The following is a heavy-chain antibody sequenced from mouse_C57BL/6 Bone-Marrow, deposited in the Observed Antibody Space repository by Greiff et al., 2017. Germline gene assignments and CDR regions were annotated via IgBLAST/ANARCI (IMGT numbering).Heavy chain of an antibody. CDR1: GYTFTDYY. CDR2: IYPGSGNT. CDR3: ARREGNSLYAMDY. V-gene: IGHV1-76*01. Sequence: QVQLQQSGAELVRPGASVKLSCKASGYTFTDYYINWVKQRPGQGLEWIARIYPGSGNTYYNEKFKGKATLTAEKSSSTAYMQLSSLTSEDSAVYFCARREGNSLYAMDYWGQGTSVTVSS. J-gene: IGHJ4*01. D-gene: IGHD2-1*01.